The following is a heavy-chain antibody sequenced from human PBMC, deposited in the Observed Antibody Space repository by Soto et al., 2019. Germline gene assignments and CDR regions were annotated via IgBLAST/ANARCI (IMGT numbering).Heavy chain of an antibody. V-gene: IGHV1-69*01. Sequence: QVQLVQSGAEVKKPGSSVKVSCKASGGTFSSYAISWVRQAPGQGLEWMGGIIPIFGTANYAQKFQGRVTITADETTSTAYMELSSLRSEDTAVYYCARDPAEGTKSYYNRMDVWGQGTTVTVSS. CDR2: IIPIFGTA. J-gene: IGHJ6*02. CDR3: ARDPAEGTKSYYNRMDV. D-gene: IGHD1-1*01. CDR1: GGTFSSYA.